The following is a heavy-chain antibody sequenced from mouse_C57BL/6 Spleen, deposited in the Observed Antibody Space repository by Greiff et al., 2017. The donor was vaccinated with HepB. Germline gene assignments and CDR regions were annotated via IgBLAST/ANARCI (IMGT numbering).Heavy chain of an antibody. V-gene: IGHV1-64*01. CDR2: IHPNSGST. J-gene: IGHJ1*03. CDR3: ASRRYDGDWYVDV. Sequence: VQLQQPGAELVKPGASVKLSCKASGYTFTSYWMHWVKQRPGQGLEWIGMIHPNSGSTNYNEKFKSKATLTVDKSSSTAYMQLSSLTSEDSAVYYCASRRYDGDWYVDVWGTGTTVTVSS. CDR1: GYTFTSYW. D-gene: IGHD2-3*01.